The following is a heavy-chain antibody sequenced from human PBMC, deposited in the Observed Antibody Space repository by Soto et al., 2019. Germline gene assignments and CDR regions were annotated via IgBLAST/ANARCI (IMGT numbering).Heavy chain of an antibody. D-gene: IGHD5-18*01. CDR3: ARRDDSETFDI. CDR2: IYRGGGT. J-gene: IGHJ3*02. V-gene: IGHV3-53*01. Sequence: GVLRLSCAAYGLSVSSNYMTWVRQAPGKGLEWVSIIYRGGGTYHADTVKGRSIISRDDSQNTVYLQMNSLTGGDTAVYYCARRDDSETFDIWGQGTMVT. CDR1: GLSVSSNY.